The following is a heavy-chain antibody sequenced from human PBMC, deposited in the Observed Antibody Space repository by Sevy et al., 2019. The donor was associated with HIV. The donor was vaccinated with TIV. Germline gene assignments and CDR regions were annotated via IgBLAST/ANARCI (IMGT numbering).Heavy chain of an antibody. J-gene: IGHJ5*02. CDR3: ARNTVIAYGDNWFDP. V-gene: IGHV3-20*04. D-gene: IGHD2-8*02. CDR2: INWNGGTK. Sequence: GGYLRLSCAVSGFTFENYGMSWVRQAPGKGLEWVTGINWNGGTKNYVDSVKGRFTISRDNAKNSLNLQMDSLRVEDTAVYYCARNTVIAYGDNWFDPWGQGTLVTVSS. CDR1: GFTFENYG.